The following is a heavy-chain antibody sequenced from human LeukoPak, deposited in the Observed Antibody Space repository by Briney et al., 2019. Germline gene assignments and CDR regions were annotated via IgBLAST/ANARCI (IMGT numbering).Heavy chain of an antibody. J-gene: IGHJ5*02. Sequence: ASVKVSCKASGYTFTGYYMHWVRQAPGQGLEWMGWINPNSGGTNYEQKFQGRVIMTRDTSISTAYMELSRLRSDDTAVYYCGRHMTTANNWFDPWGQGTLVTVSS. CDR1: GYTFTGYY. CDR2: INPNSGGT. V-gene: IGHV1-2*02. D-gene: IGHD4-17*01. CDR3: GRHMTTANNWFDP.